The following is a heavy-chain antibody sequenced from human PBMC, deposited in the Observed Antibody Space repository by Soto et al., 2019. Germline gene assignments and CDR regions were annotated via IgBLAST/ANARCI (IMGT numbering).Heavy chain of an antibody. CDR2: IYYSGST. D-gene: IGHD2-15*01. CDR1: GGSISSGGYY. CDR3: AREIVVVAASHGAFDI. V-gene: IGHV4-31*03. Sequence: QVQLQESGPGLVKPSQTLSLTCTVSGGSISSGGYYWSWIRQHPGKGLGGIGYIYYSGSTYYNPSLKSRVTISVDTSKNQFSLKLSSVTAADTAVYYCAREIVVVAASHGAFDIWGQGTMVTVSS. J-gene: IGHJ3*02.